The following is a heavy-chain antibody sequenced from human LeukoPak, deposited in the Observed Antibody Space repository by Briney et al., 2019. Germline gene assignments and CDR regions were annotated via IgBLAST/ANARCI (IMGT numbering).Heavy chain of an antibody. V-gene: IGHV3-23*01. Sequence: GGSLRLSCAASGFTFSDYYMSWIRQAPGKGLEWVSAISGSGGSTYYADSVKGRFTISRDNSKNTLYLQMNSLRAEDTAVYYCAKERNQRYGAFDYWGQGTLVTVSS. CDR1: GFTFSDYY. CDR2: ISGSGGST. J-gene: IGHJ4*02. CDR3: AKERNQRYGAFDY. D-gene: IGHD4-17*01.